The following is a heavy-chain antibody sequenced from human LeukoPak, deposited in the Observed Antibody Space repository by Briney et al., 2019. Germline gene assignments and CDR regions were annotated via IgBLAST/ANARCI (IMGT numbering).Heavy chain of an antibody. J-gene: IGHJ4*02. CDR3: ERSSTYYQA. D-gene: IGHD3-10*01. Sequence: GGSLRLSCAASGFTSSSYWMHWVRQPPVKELMWVSHINTDGSTTNYADSVKGRFTISRDNAQNTLYLQMSSLGAEDTAVYYCERSSTYYQAWGQGTLVTVSS. V-gene: IGHV3-74*01. CDR2: INTDGSTT. CDR1: GFTSSSYW.